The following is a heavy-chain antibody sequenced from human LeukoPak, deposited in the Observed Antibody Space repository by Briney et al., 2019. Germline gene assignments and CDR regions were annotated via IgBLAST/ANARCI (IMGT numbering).Heavy chain of an antibody. CDR3: ARYCSSTSCYGEYFDY. J-gene: IGHJ4*02. CDR1: GFTFDDYA. CDR2: ISWNSGSI. V-gene: IGHV3-9*01. D-gene: IGHD2-2*01. Sequence: PGGSLRLSCAASGFTFDDYAMHWVRQAPGKGLEWVSGISWNSGSIGYADSVKGRFTISRDNAKNSLYLQMNSLRAEDTALYYCARYCSSTSCYGEYFDYWGRGTLVTVSS.